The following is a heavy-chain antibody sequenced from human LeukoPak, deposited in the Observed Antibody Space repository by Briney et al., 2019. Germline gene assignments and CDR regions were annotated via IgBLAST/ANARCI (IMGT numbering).Heavy chain of an antibody. V-gene: IGHV3-74*01. CDR1: GFTFSRYW. J-gene: IGHJ4*02. D-gene: IGHD3-3*01. CDR2: IQGDERSA. Sequence: GGSLRLSCTASGFTFSRYWMHWVRQAPGKGLVWVSRIQGDERSASYGDSVRGRFTISKDNAKNILYLQMDSLRVEDTAVYYCVRGHTGTIFGVVPVNPLGYWGQGTLVTVSS. CDR3: VRGHTGTIFGVVPVNPLGY.